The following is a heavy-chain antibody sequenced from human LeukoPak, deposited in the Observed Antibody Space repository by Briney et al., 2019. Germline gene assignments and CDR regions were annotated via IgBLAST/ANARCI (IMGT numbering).Heavy chain of an antibody. Sequence: PGGSLRLSRAASGFKFDDYAMHWVRQAPRKGLEWVSGISWNNGSIGYAESVKGRFTISRDSVKRSLYLQMNSLRPEDTAFYYCAKDSEVLPAGEIDYWGQGTLVTVSS. V-gene: IGHV3-9*01. CDR1: GFKFDDYA. CDR3: AKDSEVLPAGEIDY. CDR2: ISWNNGSI. D-gene: IGHD6-13*01. J-gene: IGHJ4*02.